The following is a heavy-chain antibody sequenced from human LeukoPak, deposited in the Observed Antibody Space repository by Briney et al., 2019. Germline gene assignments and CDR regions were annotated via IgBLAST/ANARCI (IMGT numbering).Heavy chain of an antibody. CDR3: ARDTAIVGVKADFDY. D-gene: IGHD1-26*01. J-gene: IGHJ4*02. V-gene: IGHV3-48*01. CDR2: ISGSSGTI. Sequence: PGGSLRLSCAASGFTFSSYAMNWVRQAPGKGLEWLSYISGSSGTIYYAESVKGRFTISRDNAKNSLYLQMNSLRVEDTAVYYCARDTAIVGVKADFDYWGQGTLVTVSS. CDR1: GFTFSSYA.